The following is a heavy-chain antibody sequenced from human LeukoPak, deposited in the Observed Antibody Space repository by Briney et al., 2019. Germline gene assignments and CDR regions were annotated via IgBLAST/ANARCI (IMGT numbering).Heavy chain of an antibody. CDR3: ARVIAVAGGTMDV. D-gene: IGHD6-19*01. CDR2: IKQDGSEK. V-gene: IGHV3-7*01. CDR1: GFTFSSYW. J-gene: IGHJ6*03. Sequence: GGSLRLSCAASGFTFSSYWMSWVRQAPGKGLEWVANIKQDGSEKYYVDSVKGRFTISRDNAKNSLYVQMNSLRAEDTAVYCCARVIAVAGGTMDVWGKGTTVTVSS.